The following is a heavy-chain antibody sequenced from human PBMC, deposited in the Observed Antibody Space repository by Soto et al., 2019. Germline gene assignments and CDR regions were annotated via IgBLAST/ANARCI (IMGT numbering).Heavy chain of an antibody. V-gene: IGHV1-2*02. CDR3: ASDSGGATDNLDYYFFGLDA. Sequence: QVQLVQSGAEVRKPGASVTVSCRSSGDSFNDYYIHWVRQAPGQGFEWMGWINPNGGVTKYAQKFQGRVSMTRDTSIRTVYMQLSRLRSDDTAVYYCASDSGGATDNLDYYFFGLDAWGTGTTVTVTS. J-gene: IGHJ6*04. CDR2: INPNGGVT. CDR1: GDSFNDYY. D-gene: IGHD1-26*01.